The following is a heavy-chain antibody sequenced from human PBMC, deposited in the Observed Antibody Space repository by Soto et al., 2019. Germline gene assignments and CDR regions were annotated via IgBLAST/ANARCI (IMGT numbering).Heavy chain of an antibody. CDR1: GFTFSSYW. V-gene: IGHV3-74*01. D-gene: IGHD2-8*02. CDR3: AKATATGGGAFDI. CDR2: INSDGSST. J-gene: IGHJ3*02. Sequence: LRLSCAASGFTFSSYWMHWVRQAPGKGLVWVSRINSDGSSTSYADSVKGRFTISRDSSQNTVYLQMNSLTAGDTALYYCAKATATGGGAFDICGQGTMVTVSS.